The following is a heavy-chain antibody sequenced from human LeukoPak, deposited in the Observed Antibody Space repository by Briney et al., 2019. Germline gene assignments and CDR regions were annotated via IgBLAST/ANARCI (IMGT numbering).Heavy chain of an antibody. J-gene: IGHJ4*02. CDR3: ASWGYDYVWGSYRYPYFDY. CDR1: GFTFSSYS. Sequence: PGGSLRLSCAASGFTFSSYSMNWVRQAPGKGLEWVSYISSSSSTIYYADSVKGRFTISRDNAKNSLYLQMNSLRAEDTAVYYCASWGYDYVWGSYRYPYFDYWGQGTLVTVSS. V-gene: IGHV3-48*01. CDR2: ISSSSSTI. D-gene: IGHD3-16*02.